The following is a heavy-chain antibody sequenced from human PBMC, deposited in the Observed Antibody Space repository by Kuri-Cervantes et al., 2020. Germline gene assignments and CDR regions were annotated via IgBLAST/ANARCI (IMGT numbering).Heavy chain of an antibody. V-gene: IGHV3-30-3*01. J-gene: IGHJ4*02. CDR2: ISYDGSNK. CDR1: GFTFSSYA. Sequence: GESLKISCAASGFTFSSYAMHWVRQAPGKGLEWVAVISYDGSNKYYADSVKGRFTISRDNSKNTLYLQMNSLRAEDTAVYYCARGFGGYDYIWGSEDGYWGQGTLVTVSS. D-gene: IGHD3-16*01. CDR3: ARGFGGYDYIWGSEDGY.